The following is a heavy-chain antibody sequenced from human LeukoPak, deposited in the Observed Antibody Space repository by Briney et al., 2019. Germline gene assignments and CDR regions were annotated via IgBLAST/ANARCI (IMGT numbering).Heavy chain of an antibody. J-gene: IGHJ4*02. CDR2: ISGSGGST. CDR1: GFTFSSYA. CDR3: AKDMVRGVPSGGTFDY. V-gene: IGHV3-23*01. Sequence: GGSLRLSCAASGFTFSSYAMSWVRQAPGKGVEGVSAISGSGGSTYYADSVKGRFTISKDNSKNTLYLQMNSLRAEDTAVYYCAKDMVRGVPSGGTFDYWGQGTLVTVSS. D-gene: IGHD3-10*01.